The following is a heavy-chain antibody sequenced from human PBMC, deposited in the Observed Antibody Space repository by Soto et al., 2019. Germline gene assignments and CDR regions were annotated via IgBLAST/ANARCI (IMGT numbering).Heavy chain of an antibody. V-gene: IGHV3-13*01. CDR1: GFTFSNYD. CDR3: TRGALGFDY. Sequence: VQLVESGGGLVQPGGSLRLSCAASGFTFSNYDMHWVRQVTGRGLEWVSAIGTGGDTYYAGSVKGRFTISRENAKNSLYLQMNSLRAGDTAVYYCTRGALGFDYWGQGTLFTVSS. D-gene: IGHD3-16*01. J-gene: IGHJ4*02. CDR2: IGTGGDT.